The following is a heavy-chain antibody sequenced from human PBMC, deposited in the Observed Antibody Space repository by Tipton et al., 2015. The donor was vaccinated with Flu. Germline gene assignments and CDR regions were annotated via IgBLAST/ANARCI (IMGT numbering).Heavy chain of an antibody. V-gene: IGHV4-59*01. CDR1: DDPISSYY. Sequence: LRLSCTVSDDPISSYYWSWIRQPPGQGLEWIGDIYNSEGSNYNPSLKSRLTIAVDSSKNLVSLKLTSVTTADTAVYYCAGARAPYSYYAMDVWGQGTTVTVSS. CDR3: AGARAPYSYYAMDV. CDR2: IYNSEGS. J-gene: IGHJ6*02.